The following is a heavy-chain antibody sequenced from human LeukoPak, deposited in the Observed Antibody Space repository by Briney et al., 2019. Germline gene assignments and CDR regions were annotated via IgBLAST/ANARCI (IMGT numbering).Heavy chain of an antibody. CDR2: IKQDGSEK. V-gene: IGHV3-7*05. Sequence: GGSLRLSCVASGFTFSFYWMGWVRQAPGKGLEWVANIKQDGSEKYYVDSSRGRFTISRDNAKNSLYLQMNSLRAEDTAVYYCANYGGPFDYWGQGTLVTVSS. CDR3: ANYGGPFDY. CDR1: GFTFSFYW. D-gene: IGHD4-23*01. J-gene: IGHJ4*02.